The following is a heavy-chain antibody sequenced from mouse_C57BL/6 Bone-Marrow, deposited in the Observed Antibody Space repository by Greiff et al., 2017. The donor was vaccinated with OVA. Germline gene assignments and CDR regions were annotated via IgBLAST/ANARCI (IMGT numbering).Heavy chain of an antibody. D-gene: IGHD1-1*01. CDR3: ARADAHDYASGVYNFDY. CDR1: GYTFTSYW. Sequence: QVHVKQSGAELAKPGASVKLSCKASGYTFTSYWMHWVKQRPGQGLEWIGYINPSSGYTKYNQKFKDKATLTADKSSSTAYMQLSSLTSEDSAVXNSARADAHDYASGVYNFDYRGQGTTLTVSS. CDR2: INPSSGYT. V-gene: IGHV1-7*01. J-gene: IGHJ2*01.